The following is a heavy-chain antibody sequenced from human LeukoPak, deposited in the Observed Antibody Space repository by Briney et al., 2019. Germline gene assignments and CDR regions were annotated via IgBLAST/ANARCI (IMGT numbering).Heavy chain of an antibody. Sequence: SETLSLTCAVYGGSFSGYYWSWIRQPPGKGLEWIGEINHSGSTNYNPSLKSRVTISVDTSKNQFSLKLSSVTAADTAAYYCASPPFCGGDCSQAMDVWGKGTTVTVSS. CDR3: ASPPFCGGDCSQAMDV. D-gene: IGHD2-21*02. CDR1: GGSFSGYY. V-gene: IGHV4-34*01. J-gene: IGHJ6*03. CDR2: INHSGST.